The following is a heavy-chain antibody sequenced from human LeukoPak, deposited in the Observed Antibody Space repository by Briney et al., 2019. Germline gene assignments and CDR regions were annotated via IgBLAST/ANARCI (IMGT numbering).Heavy chain of an antibody. J-gene: IGHJ4*02. V-gene: IGHV3-30*04. Sequence: GGSLRLSCAASGFTFSSYAMHWVRQAPGKGLEWVAVISHDGSNKYYADSVKGRFTISRDNSKNTLYLQMNSLRAEDTAVYFCAKHYMGSYDNRGLDYWGQGTLVTVSS. CDR2: ISHDGSNK. CDR3: AKHYMGSYDNRGLDY. CDR1: GFTFSSYA. D-gene: IGHD3-10*01.